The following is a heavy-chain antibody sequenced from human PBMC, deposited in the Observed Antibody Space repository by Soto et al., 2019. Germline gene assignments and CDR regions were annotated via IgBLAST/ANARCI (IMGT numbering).Heavy chain of an antibody. J-gene: IGHJ3*02. V-gene: IGHV5-51*01. Sequence: GEPLKISCKGSEYSFTSYWIVWVRQMPGKGLEWMGIIYPGDSDTRYSPSFQGQVTISADKSISTAYLQWSSLKASDTAMYYCARLDSSGYYRRYDAFDICGPRPMVTVSS. CDR3: ARLDSSGYYRRYDAFDI. D-gene: IGHD3-22*01. CDR2: IYPGDSDT. CDR1: EYSFTSYW.